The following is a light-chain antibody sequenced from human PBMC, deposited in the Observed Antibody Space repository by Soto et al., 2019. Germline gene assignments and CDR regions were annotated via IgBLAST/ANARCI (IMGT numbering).Light chain of an antibody. CDR3: QTWDTGIVL. CDR2: VNSDASH. J-gene: IGLJ2*01. CDR1: SGHSNYA. V-gene: IGLV4-69*01. Sequence: QLVLTQSPSASASLGASVKLTCTLSSGHSNYAIAWHQQLPEKGPRYLMKVNSDASHSKGDGIPDRFSGSSSGAERYLTISSLQSEDGADYYCQTWDTGIVLFGGGTKVTVL.